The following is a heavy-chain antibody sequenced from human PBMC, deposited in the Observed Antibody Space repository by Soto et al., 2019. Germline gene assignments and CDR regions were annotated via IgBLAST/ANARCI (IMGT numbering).Heavy chain of an antibody. Sequence: AAVKVSCKASGYTFVSYGGSGVRQAPGQGLEGMGWSSGYNGNTNYARKLQGRVTMTTDTSTSTAYMELRSLRSDDTDVYYCARDQAVWTANSPFFDSWGQGTLVTVSS. CDR1: GYTFVSYG. J-gene: IGHJ5*01. D-gene: IGHD3-9*01. CDR2: SSGYNGNT. V-gene: IGHV1-18*01. CDR3: ARDQAVWTANSPFFDS.